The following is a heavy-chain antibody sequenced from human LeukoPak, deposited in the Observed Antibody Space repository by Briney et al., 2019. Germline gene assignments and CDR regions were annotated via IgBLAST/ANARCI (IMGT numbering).Heavy chain of an antibody. CDR3: ARGSSSWSYYFDY. V-gene: IGHV4-61*02. J-gene: IGHJ4*02. CDR1: GCSSSSGSYY. Sequence: SQTLSRTCTGSGCSSSSGSYYWSWIRQPAGKGLEWIGRIYTSGSTNYNPSLKSRVTISVDTSKDQFSVKLSSVTAADTAVYYCARGSSSWSYYFDYWGQGTPVTVSS. CDR2: IYTSGST. D-gene: IGHD6-13*01.